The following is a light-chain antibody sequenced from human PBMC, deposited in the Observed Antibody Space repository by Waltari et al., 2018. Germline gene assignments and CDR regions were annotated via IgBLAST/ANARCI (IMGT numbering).Light chain of an antibody. CDR1: SLRSYY. V-gene: IGLV3-19*01. Sequence: SSELTQDPAVSVAMGQTVRTTRQGASLRSYYGSWYQQRPAQAPIIVINDKKNRPAGVPDRLSGSSSHNTVSLTITAAQAEDEASYYCRSRGASGFAGSFGGGTKLTVL. J-gene: IGLJ2*01. CDR2: DKK. CDR3: RSRGASGFAGS.